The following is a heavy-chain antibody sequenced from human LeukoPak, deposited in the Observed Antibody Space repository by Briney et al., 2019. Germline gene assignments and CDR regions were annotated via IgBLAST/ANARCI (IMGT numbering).Heavy chain of an antibody. CDR3: AKDLRLSLGELQDDN. Sequence: PGGSLRLSCAASGFTFSSYAMSWVRQAPGKGLEWVSAISGSGGSTYYADSVKGRFTISRDNSKNTLYPQMNSLRAEDTAVYYCAKDLRLSLGELQDDNWGQGTLVTVSS. CDR1: GFTFSSYA. D-gene: IGHD3-16*01. CDR2: ISGSGGST. J-gene: IGHJ4*02. V-gene: IGHV3-23*01.